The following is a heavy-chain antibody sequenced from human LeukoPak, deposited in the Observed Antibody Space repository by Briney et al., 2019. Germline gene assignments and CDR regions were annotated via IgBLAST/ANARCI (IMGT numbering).Heavy chain of an antibody. J-gene: IGHJ4*02. CDR3: ARVLYSGTYSADY. V-gene: IGHV3-30-3*01. CDR2: ISYDATKK. Sequence: QPGGSLRLSCAASGFTFKSHAMHWVRQAPGKGLEWVAFISYDATKKDYVDSVKGRFTVSRDNAKNSLYLQMNSLRAEDTAVYNCARVLYSGTYSADYWGQGTLVTVSS. D-gene: IGHD1-26*01. CDR1: GFTFKSHA.